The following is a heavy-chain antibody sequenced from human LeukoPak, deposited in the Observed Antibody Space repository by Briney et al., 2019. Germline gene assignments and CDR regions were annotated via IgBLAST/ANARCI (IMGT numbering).Heavy chain of an antibody. CDR1: GYTFTSYG. CDR3: AREGLGSTYYYYGMDV. J-gene: IGHJ6*02. V-gene: IGHV1-18*01. Sequence: ASVKVSCKASGYTFTSYGISWVRQAPGQGLEWMGWISAYNGNTNYALKLQGRVTMTTDTSTSTAYMELRSLRSDDTAVCYCAREGLGSTYYYYGMDVWGQGTTVTVSS. D-gene: IGHD6-19*01. CDR2: ISAYNGNT.